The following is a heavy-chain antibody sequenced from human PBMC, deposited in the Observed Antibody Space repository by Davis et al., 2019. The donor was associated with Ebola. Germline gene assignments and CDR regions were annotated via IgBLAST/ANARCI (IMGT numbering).Heavy chain of an antibody. Sequence: LSLTCAASGFTFSSYWMSWVRQAPGKGLEWVANIKQDGSEKYYVDSVKGRFTISRDNAKNSLYLQMNSLRAEDTAVYYCARDNAVAGTFDYWGQGTLVTVSS. CDR3: ARDNAVAGTFDY. CDR2: IKQDGSEK. J-gene: IGHJ4*02. CDR1: GFTFSSYW. V-gene: IGHV3-7*03. D-gene: IGHD6-19*01.